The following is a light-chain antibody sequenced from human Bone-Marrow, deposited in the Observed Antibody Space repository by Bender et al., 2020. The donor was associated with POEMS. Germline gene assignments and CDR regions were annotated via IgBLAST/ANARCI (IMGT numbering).Light chain of an antibody. Sequence: QSALTQPASVSGSPGQSITISCTGTCSDVGGYDFVSWYQHHPGKAPKFIIYDVSHRPSGVSNRFSGSKSANTASLTISGLQAEDEADYYCSAHADTYVVFGTGTKVSVL. V-gene: IGLV2-14*03. J-gene: IGLJ1*01. CDR1: CSDVGGYDF. CDR2: DVS. CDR3: SAHADTYVV.